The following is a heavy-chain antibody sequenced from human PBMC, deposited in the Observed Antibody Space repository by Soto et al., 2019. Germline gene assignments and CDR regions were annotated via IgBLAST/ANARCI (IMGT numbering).Heavy chain of an antibody. CDR3: AKGYYSGYDLAYFDY. D-gene: IGHD5-12*01. CDR2: ISGSGDNT. J-gene: IGHJ4*02. V-gene: IGHV3-23*01. CDR1: GFSFDDYA. Sequence: EVQLLESGGGLVQPGGSLRLSCAASGFSFDDYAMTWVRQATGKGLEWVSAISGSGDNTYYADSVKGRFTISRDNSRNTLYLQLNILRAEDTALYYCAKGYYSGYDLAYFDYWGQGTLVTVSS.